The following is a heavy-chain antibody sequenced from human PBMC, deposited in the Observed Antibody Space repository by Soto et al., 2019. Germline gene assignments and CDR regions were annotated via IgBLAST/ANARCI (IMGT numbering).Heavy chain of an antibody. CDR2: ISSSGSTI. Sequence: QTGGSLRLSCAASGFTFSSYEMNWVRQAPGKGLEWVSYISSSGSTIYYADSVKGRFTISRDNAKNSLYLQMNSLRAEDTAVYYCARDGSWSEESHGGFEIWGQGKMVTV. CDR1: GFTFSSYE. CDR3: ARDGSWSEESHGGFEI. J-gene: IGHJ3*02. V-gene: IGHV3-48*03. D-gene: IGHD6-13*01.